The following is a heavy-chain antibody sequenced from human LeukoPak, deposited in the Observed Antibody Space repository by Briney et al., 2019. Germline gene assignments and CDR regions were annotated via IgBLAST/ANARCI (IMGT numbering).Heavy chain of an antibody. J-gene: IGHJ4*01. V-gene: IGHV4-34*01. CDR1: GGSFSGYY. CDR2: INHSGST. CDR3: TRAQLYYHDLTSYYTFGGRNDY. Sequence: SETLSLTCAVYGGSFSGYYWSWIRQPPGKGLEWIGEINHSGSTNYNPSLKSRVTISVDTSKNQFSLKLSSVTAADTAVYYCTRAQLYYHDLTSYYTFGGRNDYSGHGTLVTVSS. D-gene: IGHD3-9*01.